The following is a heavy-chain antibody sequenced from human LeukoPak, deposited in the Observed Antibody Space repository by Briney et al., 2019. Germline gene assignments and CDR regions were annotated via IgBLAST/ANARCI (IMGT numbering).Heavy chain of an antibody. CDR2: IYYSGNT. V-gene: IGHV4-59*08. CDR3: ARRGSGSYSPFDY. J-gene: IGHJ4*02. D-gene: IGHD3-10*01. Sequence: SETLSLTCTVSAGSISSYYWSRVRQPPGRGLEWIGHIYYSGNTNYNPSLKSRVTISVDTSKNHFSLKLRSVTAADTAVYYCARRGSGSYSPFDYWGQGTLVTVSS. CDR1: AGSISSYY.